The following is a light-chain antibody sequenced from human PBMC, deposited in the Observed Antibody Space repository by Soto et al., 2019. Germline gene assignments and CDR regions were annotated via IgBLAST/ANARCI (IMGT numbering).Light chain of an antibody. CDR3: QQRSYLPPT. V-gene: IGKV3-11*01. J-gene: IGKJ1*01. Sequence: EIVLTQSPATLSLSPGERATLSCRASQSVSTLLAWYQQKPGQAPRLLIYDASNRATGIPARFSGSGSGTAFTLTISSLAPEDFAVYYCQQRSYLPPTFGQGTKVDIK. CDR2: DAS. CDR1: QSVSTL.